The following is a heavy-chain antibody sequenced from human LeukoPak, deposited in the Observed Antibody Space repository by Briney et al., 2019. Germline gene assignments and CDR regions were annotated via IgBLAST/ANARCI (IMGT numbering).Heavy chain of an antibody. J-gene: IGHJ2*01. V-gene: IGHV3-23*01. D-gene: IGHD4-17*01. Sequence: GGSLRLSCAASGFTFSNFGLSWVRQAPGRGLEWVSSITGSGGSTYYADSVKGRFTISRDNSKNTLYLQMNSLRAEDTAVYYCAKVRRLADYCDWYFDLWGRGTLVTVSS. CDR2: ITGSGGST. CDR3: AKVRRLADYCDWYFDL. CDR1: GFTFSNFG.